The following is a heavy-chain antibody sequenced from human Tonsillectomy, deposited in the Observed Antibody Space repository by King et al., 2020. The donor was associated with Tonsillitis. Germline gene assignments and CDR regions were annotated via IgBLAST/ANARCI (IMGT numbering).Heavy chain of an antibody. V-gene: IGHV3-7*01. J-gene: IGHJ6*02. CDR3: ARVTGTDEGMDV. Sequence: VQLVESGGGLVQPGGSLRLSCAASGFTFSVYWMTWVRQAPGKGLEWVANINPDGSAKNYVDSVQGRFTISRDNAKKSLYLQLSSLGAEDTALYYCARVTGTDEGMDVWGQGTTVTVSS. CDR1: GFTFSVYW. CDR2: INPDGSAK.